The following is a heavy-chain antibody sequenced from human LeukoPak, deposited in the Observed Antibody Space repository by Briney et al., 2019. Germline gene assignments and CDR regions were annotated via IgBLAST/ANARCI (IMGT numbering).Heavy chain of an antibody. J-gene: IGHJ3*02. CDR2: IYYSGST. CDR3: ARVAGATHAFDI. Sequence: SETLSLTCTVSGYSISSGYYWGWIRQPPGKGLEWIGYIYYSGSTNYNPSLKSRVTISVDTSKNQFSLKLNSVTAADTAMYYCARVAGATHAFDIWGQGTMVTVSS. CDR1: GYSISSGYY. V-gene: IGHV4-61*05. D-gene: IGHD1-26*01.